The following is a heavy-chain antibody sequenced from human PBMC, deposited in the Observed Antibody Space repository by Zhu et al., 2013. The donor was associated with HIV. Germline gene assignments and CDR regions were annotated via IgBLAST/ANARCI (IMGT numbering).Heavy chain of an antibody. CDR3: ARSPTSRSSWYSYFDY. D-gene: IGHD6-13*01. CDR1: SYTSTNYG. Sequence: QVQLVQSGAEVKKPGASVKVSCKASSYTSTNYGISWVRQAPGQGLEWMGWISGYNGNTNYAQNLQGRVSMTTDTSTSTAYMELRSLRSDDTAVYYCARSPTSRSSWYSYFDYWGQGTLVTVSS. CDR2: ISGYNGNT. J-gene: IGHJ4*02. V-gene: IGHV1-18*01.